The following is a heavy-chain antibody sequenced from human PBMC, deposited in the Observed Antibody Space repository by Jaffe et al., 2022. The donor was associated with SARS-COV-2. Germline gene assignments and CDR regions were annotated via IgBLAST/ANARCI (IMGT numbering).Heavy chain of an antibody. D-gene: IGHD5-12*01. Sequence: QVQLQESGPGLVKTSETLSLTCTVSGGSISHSYWSWIRQSPGKGLECIGYIYYTGSTNHNPSLKSRVTISLDTSKNQFSLKLTSVTAADTAVFFCARGLGYFDLWGRGTLVTVSS. V-gene: IGHV4-59*01. CDR3: ARGLGYFDL. J-gene: IGHJ2*01. CDR1: GGSISHSY. CDR2: IYYTGST.